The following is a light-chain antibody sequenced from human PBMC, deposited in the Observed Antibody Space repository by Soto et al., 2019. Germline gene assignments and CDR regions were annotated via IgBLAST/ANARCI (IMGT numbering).Light chain of an antibody. CDR2: SNN. J-gene: IGLJ2*01. Sequence: QSVLTQPPSASGTPGQRVTISCSGSSSNIGSNTVNWYQQLPGTAPKLLTYSNNHRPSGVPDRFSGSKSGTSASLAISGLQSEDEDDYYCAAWDDGLNGVVFGGGTKLTVL. V-gene: IGLV1-44*01. CDR3: AAWDDGLNGVV. CDR1: SSNIGSNT.